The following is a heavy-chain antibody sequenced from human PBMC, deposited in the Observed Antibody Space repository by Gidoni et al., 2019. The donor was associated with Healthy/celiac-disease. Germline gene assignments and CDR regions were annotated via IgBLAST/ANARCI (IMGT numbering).Heavy chain of an antibody. CDR2: INHSGST. Sequence: QVQLQQWGAGLLKPSETLSLTCAVSGGYFRGYYWSWIRQPPGKGLEWIGEINHSGSTNYNPSLKSRVTISVDTSKNQFSLKLSSVTAADTAVYYCARAPIAAAAPGSDYFDYWGQGTLVTVSS. CDR3: ARAPIAAAAPGSDYFDY. J-gene: IGHJ4*02. V-gene: IGHV4-34*01. D-gene: IGHD6-13*01. CDR1: GGYFRGYY.